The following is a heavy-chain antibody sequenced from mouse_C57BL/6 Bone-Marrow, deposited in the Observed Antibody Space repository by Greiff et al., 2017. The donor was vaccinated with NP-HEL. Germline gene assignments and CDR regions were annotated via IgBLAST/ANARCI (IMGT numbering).Heavy chain of an antibody. D-gene: IGHD2-12*01. Sequence: VKVEESGPGLVQPSQSLSITCTVSGFSLTSYGVHWVRQSPGKGLEWLGVIWRGGSTDYNAAFMSRLSITKDNSKSQVFFKMNSLQADDTAIYYCAKLRRGYAMDYWGQGTSVTVSS. CDR3: AKLRRGYAMDY. CDR1: GFSLTSYG. V-gene: IGHV2-5*01. CDR2: IWRGGST. J-gene: IGHJ4*01.